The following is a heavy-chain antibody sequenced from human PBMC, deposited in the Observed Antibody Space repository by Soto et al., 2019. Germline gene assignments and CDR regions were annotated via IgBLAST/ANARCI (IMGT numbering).Heavy chain of an antibody. D-gene: IGHD5-18*01. Sequence: GALRPSFAGSGIILKGFLMPLGPQTPGKGLVWVSRINSDGSSTRYADSVKGRFTISRDNAKKTLYLQMNSLRAEDTAVYYCARGTAMDVWGQGTTVTVSS. V-gene: IGHV3-74*01. CDR2: INSDGSST. J-gene: IGHJ6*02. CDR1: GIILKGFL. CDR3: ARGTAMDV.